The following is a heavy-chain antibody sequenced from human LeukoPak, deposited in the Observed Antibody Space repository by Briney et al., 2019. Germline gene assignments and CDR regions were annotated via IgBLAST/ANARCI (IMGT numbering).Heavy chain of an antibody. D-gene: IGHD4-11*01. CDR2: FYHRGST. CDR1: AYSISSGYY. CDR3: ARHDFYSNYPHNWFDP. V-gene: IGHV4-38-2*01. J-gene: IGHJ5*02. Sequence: SETLSLTCAVSAYSISSGYYWGWIRQPPGKGLEWIGSFYHRGSTYYNPSLKSRVTISVDTSKNQFSLKLSSVNAADTAVYYCARHDFYSNYPHNWFDPWGQGTLVTVSS.